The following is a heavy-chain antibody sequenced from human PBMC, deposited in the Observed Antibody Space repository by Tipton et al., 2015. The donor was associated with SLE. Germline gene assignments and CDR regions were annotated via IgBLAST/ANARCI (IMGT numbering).Heavy chain of an antibody. CDR2: IYYSGST. Sequence: TLSLTCTVSGGSISSSSYYWGWIRQPPGKGLEGIGGIYYSGSTYYNPSLKSRVTISVDASKNQFSLKLSSGTAADTAVYYCASNVDIVATGGGGVDVWGQGTTVTVSS. D-gene: IGHD5-12*01. CDR1: GGSISSSSYY. J-gene: IGHJ6*02. V-gene: IGHV4-39*01. CDR3: ASNVDIVATGGGGVDV.